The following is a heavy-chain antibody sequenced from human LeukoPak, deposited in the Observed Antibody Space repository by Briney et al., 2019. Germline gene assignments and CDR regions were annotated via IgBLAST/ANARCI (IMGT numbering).Heavy chain of an antibody. CDR2: ISYDGRNK. CDR3: AKDQWSFSLGSPYY. D-gene: IGHD3-10*01. CDR1: GLTFSSYA. J-gene: IGHJ4*02. Sequence: GGSLSLSCAAPGLTFSSYAMHWVRQAPAKGLEWVALISYDGRNKYYADSVKGRFTISRDNSKNTLYLQMNSLRAEDTAVYYCAKDQWSFSLGSPYYWGQGTLVTVSS. V-gene: IGHV3-30*18.